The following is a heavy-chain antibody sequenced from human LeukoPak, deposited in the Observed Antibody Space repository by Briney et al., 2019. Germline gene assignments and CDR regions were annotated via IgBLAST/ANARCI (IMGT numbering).Heavy chain of an antibody. V-gene: IGHV1-18*04. CDR1: GYTFTGYY. D-gene: IGHD6-19*01. CDR2: ISAYNGNT. J-gene: IGHJ4*02. CDR3: ARVGSSGWSPSDY. Sequence: ASVKVSCKASGYTFTGYYMHWVRQAPGQGLEWMGWISAYNGNTNYAQKLQGRVTMTTDTSTSTAYMELRSLRSDDTAVYYCARVGSSGWSPSDYWGQGTLVTVSS.